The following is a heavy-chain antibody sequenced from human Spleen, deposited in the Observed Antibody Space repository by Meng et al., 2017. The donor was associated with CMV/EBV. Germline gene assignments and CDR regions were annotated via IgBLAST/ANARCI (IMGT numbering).Heavy chain of an antibody. J-gene: IGHJ4*02. CDR3: ASLGVSGFDY. CDR2: ISSSSSYI. V-gene: IGHV3-21*01. CDR1: GFTFSSYS. D-gene: IGHD3-10*01. Sequence: VHLAESGGGVVQPGRALRLSCAASGFTFSSYSMNWVRQAPGKGLEWVSSISSSSSYIYYADSVKGRFTISRDNAKNSLYLQMNSLRAEDTAVYYCASLGVSGFDYWGQGTLVTVSS.